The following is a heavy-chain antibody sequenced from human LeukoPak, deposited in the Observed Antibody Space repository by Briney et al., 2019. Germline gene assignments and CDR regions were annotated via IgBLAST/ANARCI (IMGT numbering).Heavy chain of an antibody. CDR1: GFTFRNYW. V-gene: IGHV3-7*01. J-gene: IGHJ4*02. CDR2: TKPDGSAE. CDR3: ARGGGLNTNFDY. Sequence: GGSLRLSCAASGFTFRNYWMGWVRQAPGKGLEWVANTKPDGSAEYYADSVRGRFTTSRDNANNFLYLQMNRLRAEDTAVYYCARGGGLNTNFDYWGQGTLVTVSS. D-gene: IGHD2-15*01.